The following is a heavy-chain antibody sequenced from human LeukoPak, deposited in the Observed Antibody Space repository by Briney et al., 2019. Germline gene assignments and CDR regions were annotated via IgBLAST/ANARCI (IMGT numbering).Heavy chain of an antibody. J-gene: IGHJ4*02. CDR2: IYSGGST. V-gene: IGHV3-53*01. CDR3: ARAQQLAFDY. D-gene: IGHD6-13*01. CDR1: GFTVSSNY. Sequence: GGSLRLSCAASGFTVSSNYMSWVRQAPGKGLEWVSVIYSGGSTYYADSVKGRFTIPRDNSKNTLYLQMNSLRAEDTAVYYCARAQQLAFDYWGQGTLVTVSS.